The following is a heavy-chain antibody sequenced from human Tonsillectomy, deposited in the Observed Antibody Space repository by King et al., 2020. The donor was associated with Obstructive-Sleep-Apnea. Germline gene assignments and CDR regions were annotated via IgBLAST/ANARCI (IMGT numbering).Heavy chain of an antibody. Sequence: VQLVESGAEVKKPGASVKVSCKASGYTFSTYDVNWVRQATGQGLEWMGWMNPNSGHTVYAQKFQGRVTMTRNTSITTAYMELSSLRSEDTAVYYCARAVMYYYDDTGPDGFDIWGQGTKVTVSS. D-gene: IGHD3-22*01. CDR1: GYTFSTYD. CDR3: ARAVMYYYDDTGPDGFDI. V-gene: IGHV1-8*01. CDR2: MNPNSGHT. J-gene: IGHJ3*02.